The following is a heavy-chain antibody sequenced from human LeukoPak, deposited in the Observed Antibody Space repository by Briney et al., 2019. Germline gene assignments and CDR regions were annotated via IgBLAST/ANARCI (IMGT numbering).Heavy chain of an antibody. D-gene: IGHD6-13*01. Sequence: PGGSLRLSCAASGFTFSSYAMSWVRQAPGKGVKWVSSISGSGGSTYYADSVKGRFTISRDNSKNTLYLQMNSLRAEDTAVYYCAKGPGIAAAKDYWGQGTLVTVSS. CDR2: ISGSGGST. J-gene: IGHJ4*02. CDR1: GFTFSSYA. CDR3: AKGPGIAAAKDY. V-gene: IGHV3-23*01.